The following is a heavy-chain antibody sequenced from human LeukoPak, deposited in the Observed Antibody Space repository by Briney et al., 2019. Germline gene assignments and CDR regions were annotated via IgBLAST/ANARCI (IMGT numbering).Heavy chain of an antibody. Sequence: ASVKVSCTASGYTFTSYYMHWVRQAPGQGLEWMGIINPSGGSTSYAQKFQGRVTMTRDTSTSTVYMELSSLRSEDTAVYYCARSPKQYYDSSGLHYEHDYWGQGTLVTVSS. CDR3: ARSPKQYYDSSGLHYEHDY. CDR1: GYTFTSYY. CDR2: INPSGGST. D-gene: IGHD3-22*01. V-gene: IGHV1-46*01. J-gene: IGHJ4*02.